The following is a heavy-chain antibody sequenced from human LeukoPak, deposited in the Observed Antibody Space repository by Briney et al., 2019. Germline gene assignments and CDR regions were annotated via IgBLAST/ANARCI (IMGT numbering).Heavy chain of an antibody. CDR2: ISTNGGST. D-gene: IGHD3-22*01. Sequence: PGGSLRLSCAASGFTFSNYAMYWVRQAPGRGLEYVSAISTNGGSTDYANSVKGRFTISRDNSDNRVFLQMGTLRAEDMAVYYCERGGYYDSSGSFDYWGQGILVTVSS. V-gene: IGHV3-64*01. J-gene: IGHJ4*02. CDR3: ERGGYYDSSGSFDY. CDR1: GFTFSNYA.